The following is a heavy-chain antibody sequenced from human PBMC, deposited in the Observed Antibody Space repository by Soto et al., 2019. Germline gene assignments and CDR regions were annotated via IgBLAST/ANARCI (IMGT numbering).Heavy chain of an antibody. CDR3: ARPGATFCGGDCYSDY. Sequence: QVQLVQSGAEVKRPGASVKVSCKASGYTFTNFDLNWVRQAPGQGLEWMGWMNPNSGDTGYAHKFQGRVTMTRDTSINTAYMELSSRKSDDTAVYFCARPGATFCGGDCYSDYWGQGTLVIVSS. D-gene: IGHD2-21*02. CDR1: GYTFTNFD. CDR2: MNPNSGDT. V-gene: IGHV1-8*02. J-gene: IGHJ4*02.